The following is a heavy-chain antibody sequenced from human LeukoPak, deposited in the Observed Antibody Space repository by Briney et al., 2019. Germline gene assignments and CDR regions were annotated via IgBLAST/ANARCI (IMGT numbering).Heavy chain of an antibody. CDR1: GFTFSNYA. Sequence: GGSLRLSCPASGFTFSNYAMSWVRQAPGRGLDWVSGISDSASNTYYADSVKGRFTIARDNSKNTLYLQMNSLRAEDTAVYYCAKGIGSSGYYPFVYWGRGTLVTVSP. CDR2: ISDSASNT. V-gene: IGHV3-23*01. CDR3: AKGIGSSGYYPFVY. J-gene: IGHJ4*02. D-gene: IGHD3-22*01.